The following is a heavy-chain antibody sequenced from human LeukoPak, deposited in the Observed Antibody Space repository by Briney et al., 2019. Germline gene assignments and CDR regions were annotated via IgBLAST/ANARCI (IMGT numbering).Heavy chain of an antibody. CDR2: IYYSGST. Sequence: SETLSLTCTASGGSISSSSYYWGWMWIGSIYYSGSTYYNPSLKSRVTMSVDTSKNQFSLKLSSVTAADTAVYYCARRGSSTGYFDYWGQGTLVTVSS. CDR3: ARRGSSTGYFDY. D-gene: IGHD2-2*01. V-gene: IGHV4-39*07. CDR1: GGSISSSSYY. J-gene: IGHJ4*02.